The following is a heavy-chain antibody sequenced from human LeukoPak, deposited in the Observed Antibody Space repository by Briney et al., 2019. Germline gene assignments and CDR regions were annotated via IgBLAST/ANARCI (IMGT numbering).Heavy chain of an antibody. CDR2: ISGSGGST. D-gene: IGHD4-17*01. CDR3: AKATSAYGDPLFDY. V-gene: IGHV3-23*01. Sequence: PGGSLRLSCAASGFTFSSYAMSWVRQAPGKGLEGVSAISGSGGSTYYADSVKGRFTISRDNSKNTLYLQMNSLRAEDTAVYYCAKATSAYGDPLFDYWGQGTLVTVSS. CDR1: GFTFSSYA. J-gene: IGHJ4*02.